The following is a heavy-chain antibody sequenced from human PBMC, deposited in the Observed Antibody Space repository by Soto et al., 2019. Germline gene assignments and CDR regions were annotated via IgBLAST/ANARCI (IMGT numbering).Heavy chain of an antibody. CDR1: GYTFTGYY. D-gene: IGHD3-10*01. J-gene: IGHJ6*02. CDR3: ARHLGSPYGMDV. V-gene: IGHV1-2*02. CDR2: VNPSSGGT. Sequence: ASVKVSCKASGYTFTGYYMHWVRQAPGQGLEWMGWVNPSSGGTNYAQKFQGRVTMTRDTSISTAYMELSRLRSDDTAVYYCARHLGSPYGMDVWGQGTTVTVSS.